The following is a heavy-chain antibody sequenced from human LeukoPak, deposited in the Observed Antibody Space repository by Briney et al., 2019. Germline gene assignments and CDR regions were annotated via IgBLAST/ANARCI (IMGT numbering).Heavy chain of an antibody. D-gene: IGHD5-18*01. CDR3: ARGPWIQLTDAAFDI. CDR1: GYSFTSYW. J-gene: IGHJ3*02. CDR2: IYPGDSET. Sequence: GESLKISCKGSGYSFTSYWIGWVRQMPGKGLEWMGIIYPGDSETRHSPSFQGQVTISADKSINTAYLQWSSLKASDTAMYYCARGPWIQLTDAAFDIWGQGTMVTVSS. V-gene: IGHV5-51*01.